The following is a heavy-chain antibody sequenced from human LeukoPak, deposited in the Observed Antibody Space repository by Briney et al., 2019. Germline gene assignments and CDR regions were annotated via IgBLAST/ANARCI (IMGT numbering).Heavy chain of an antibody. CDR2: IYPGDSDT. CDR1: GYSFTSYW. V-gene: IGHV5-51*01. J-gene: IGHJ5*02. CDR3: ARHSKYYDFWGARFDP. D-gene: IGHD3-3*01. Sequence: GESLKISCKGSGYSFTSYWIGWVRQMPGKGLEWMGIIYPGDSDTRYSPSFQGQVTISADKSISTAYLQWSSLKASDTAMYYCARHSKYYDFWGARFDPWGQGTLVTVSS.